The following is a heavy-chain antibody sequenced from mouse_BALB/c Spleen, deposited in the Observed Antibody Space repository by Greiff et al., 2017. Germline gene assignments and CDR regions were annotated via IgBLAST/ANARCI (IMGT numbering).Heavy chain of an antibody. CDR3: AYYDYDEGMDY. CDR2: IDPYNGGT. D-gene: IGHD2-4*01. J-gene: IGHJ4*01. CDR1: GYAFTSYN. Sequence: VHVKQSGPELVKPGASVKVSCKASGYAFTSYNMYWVKQSHGKGLEWIGYIDPYNGGTSYNQKFKGKATLTVDKTSSTAYMHLNSLTSEDSAVYYCAYYDYDEGMDYWGQGTSVTVSS. V-gene: IGHV1S135*01.